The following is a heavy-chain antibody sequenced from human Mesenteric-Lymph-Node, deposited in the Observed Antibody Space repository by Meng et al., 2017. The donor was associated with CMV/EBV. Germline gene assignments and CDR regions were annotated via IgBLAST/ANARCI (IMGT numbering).Heavy chain of an antibody. Sequence: SETLSLTCTVSGGSISSGGYYWSWIRQHPGKGLEWIGYIYYSGSTYYNPSLKSRVTISVDTSKNQFSLKLSSVTAADTAVYCCARGKTAAAGTNYYNYYGMDVWGQGTTVTVSS. V-gene: IGHV4-31*03. CDR2: IYYSGST. J-gene: IGHJ6*02. CDR1: GGSISSGGYY. CDR3: ARGKTAAAGTNYYNYYGMDV. D-gene: IGHD6-13*01.